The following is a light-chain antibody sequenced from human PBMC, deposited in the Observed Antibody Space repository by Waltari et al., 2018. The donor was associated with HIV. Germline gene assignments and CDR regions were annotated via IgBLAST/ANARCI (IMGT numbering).Light chain of an antibody. V-gene: IGLV1-44*01. CDR3: ATWDDTPTGHVL. CDR2: SNN. Sequence: QSVLAQPPSVSGTPGQRVPISCSGTTSNIGTTVVNWYQQVPGTAPKLLISSNNQRPSGVPDRFSGFKSGTSASLAINGLQSEDEADYYCATWDDTPTGHVLFGGGTKVTVL. CDR1: TSNIGTTV. J-gene: IGLJ2*01.